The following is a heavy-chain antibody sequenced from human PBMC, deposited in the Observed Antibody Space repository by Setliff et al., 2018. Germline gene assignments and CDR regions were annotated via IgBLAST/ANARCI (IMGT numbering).Heavy chain of an antibody. D-gene: IGHD7-27*01. J-gene: IGHJ4*01. V-gene: IGHV4-4*08. CDR2: IHTTEPT. Sequence: SETLSLTCTVTGDTIYNYFWSWIRQSPGTGLEWIGYIHTTEPTNYNPSLKSRVTISIDTSKSQFSLNLNSVTAADAAMYYCASGLGFDYWGPGSLVTV. CDR3: ASGLGFDY. CDR1: GDTIYNYF.